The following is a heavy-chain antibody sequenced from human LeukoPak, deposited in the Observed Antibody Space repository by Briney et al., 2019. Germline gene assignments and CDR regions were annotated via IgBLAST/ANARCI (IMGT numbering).Heavy chain of an antibody. Sequence: ASVKVSRKGSGYTFTSYAMHWVRQAPGQRLEWMGWINVGNGNTNYSQKFQGRVSITRDTSASTDYMELSSLRSEDTAVYYCAREKSVVRGVITKYNWFDRWGQGTLVTVSS. CDR3: AREKSVVRGVITKYNWFDR. CDR1: GYTFTSYA. D-gene: IGHD3-10*01. CDR2: INVGNGNT. J-gene: IGHJ5*02. V-gene: IGHV1-3*01.